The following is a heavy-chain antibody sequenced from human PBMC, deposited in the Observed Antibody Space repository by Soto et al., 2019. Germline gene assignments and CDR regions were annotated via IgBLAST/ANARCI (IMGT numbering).Heavy chain of an antibody. Sequence: SETLSLTCTVSGGSISSYYWSWIRQPPGKGLEWIGYIYYSGSTNYNPSLKSRVTISVDTSKNQFSLKLSSVTAADTAVYYCARVLFGVVPSNYYYYMDVWGKGTTVTVSS. CDR1: GGSISSYY. D-gene: IGHD3-3*01. J-gene: IGHJ6*03. CDR3: ARVLFGVVPSNYYYYMDV. CDR2: IYYSGST. V-gene: IGHV4-59*01.